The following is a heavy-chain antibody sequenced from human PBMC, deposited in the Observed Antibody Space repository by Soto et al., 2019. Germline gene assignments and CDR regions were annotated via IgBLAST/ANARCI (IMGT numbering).Heavy chain of an antibody. D-gene: IGHD2-8*01. V-gene: IGHV3-23*01. CDR3: AMVPWWVYAEYYGMDV. CDR2: ISGSGGST. J-gene: IGHJ6*02. Sequence: ILSCAASGFTFSSYAMSWARQAPGKGLEWVSAISGSGGSTYYADSVKGRFTISRDNSKNTLYLQMNSLRAEDTAVYYCAMVPWWVYAEYYGMDVWGPGTKVTVYS. CDR1: GFTFSSYA.